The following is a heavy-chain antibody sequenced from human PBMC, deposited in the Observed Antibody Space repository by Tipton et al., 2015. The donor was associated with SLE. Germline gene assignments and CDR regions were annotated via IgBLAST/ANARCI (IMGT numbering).Heavy chain of an antibody. CDR1: GFTFSSYG. V-gene: IGHV3-30*03. CDR2: ISYDGSNK. J-gene: IGHJ4*02. Sequence: SLRLSCAASGFTFSSYGMHWVRQAPGKGLEWVAVISYDGSNKYYADSVKGRFTISRDNSKNTLYLQMNSLRAEDTAVYYCARGGAVAGHFDYWGQGTLVTVSS. D-gene: IGHD6-19*01. CDR3: ARGGAVAGHFDY.